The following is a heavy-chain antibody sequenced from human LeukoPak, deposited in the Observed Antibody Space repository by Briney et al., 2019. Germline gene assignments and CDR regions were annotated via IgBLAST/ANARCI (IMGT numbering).Heavy chain of an antibody. D-gene: IGHD6-19*01. CDR3: ARVQRGIAVALDY. CDR1: GFTFSSYG. Sequence: PGGSLRLSCAASGFTFSSYGMNWVRRAPGKGLEWVSYISTTGSSIYYADSVKGRFTISRDNVKNLLYLQMNSLRAEDTAVYYCARVQRGIAVALDYWGQGTLATVSS. V-gene: IGHV3-48*04. J-gene: IGHJ4*02. CDR2: ISTTGSSI.